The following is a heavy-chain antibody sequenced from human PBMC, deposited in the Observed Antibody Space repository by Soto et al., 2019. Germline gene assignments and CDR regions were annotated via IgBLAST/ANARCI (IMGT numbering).Heavy chain of an antibody. CDR1: GFTVSSNY. V-gene: IGHV3-53*01. CDR3: ARDPLSSSWYGEKRSYYYYGMDV. CDR2: IYSGGST. J-gene: IGHJ6*02. Sequence: PGGSLRLSCAASGFTVSSNYMSWVRQAPGKGLEWVSVIYSGGSTYYADSVKGRFTISRDNSKNTLYLQMNSLRAEDTAVYYCARDPLSSSWYGEKRSYYYYGMDVWGQGTTVTVSS. D-gene: IGHD6-13*01.